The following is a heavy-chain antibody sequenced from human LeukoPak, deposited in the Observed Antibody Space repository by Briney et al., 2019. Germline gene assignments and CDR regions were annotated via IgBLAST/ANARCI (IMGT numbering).Heavy chain of an antibody. J-gene: IGHJ4*02. V-gene: IGHV3-23*01. D-gene: IGHD6-19*01. CDR1: GFTFSSSA. CDR3: AKDRSGWYYFDY. CDR2: IGGNDGST. Sequence: GGSLRLSCAASGFTFSSSAMSWVRQAPGKGLEWVSGIGGNDGSTDYADSVKGRFTISRDNSKNTLYLQMNGLRAENTAVYYCAKDRSGWYYFDYWGQGTLVTVSS.